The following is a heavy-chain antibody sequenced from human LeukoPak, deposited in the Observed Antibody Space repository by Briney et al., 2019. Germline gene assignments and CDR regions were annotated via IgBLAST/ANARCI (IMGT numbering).Heavy chain of an antibody. CDR2: ISAYNGNT. CDR1: GYTFTSYG. V-gene: IGHV1-18*01. J-gene: IGHJ4*02. CDR3: ARASDIASSHDY. D-gene: IGHD5/OR15-5a*01. Sequence: ASVKVSCKASGYTFTSYGISWARQAPGQGLEWMGWISAYNGNTNYAQKLQGRVTMTTDTSTSTAYMELRSLRSDDTAVYYCARASDIASSHDYWGQGTLVTVSS.